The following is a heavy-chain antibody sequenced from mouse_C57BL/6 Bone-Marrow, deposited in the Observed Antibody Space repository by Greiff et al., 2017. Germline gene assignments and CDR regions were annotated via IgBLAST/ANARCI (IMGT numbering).Heavy chain of an antibody. D-gene: IGHD1-3*01. CDR1: GFTFSSYT. CDR2: ISGGGGNT. Sequence: EVKVVESGGGLVKPGGSLKLSCAASGFTFSSYTMSWVRQTPEKRLEWVATISGGGGNTYYPDSVKGRFTISRDNAKNTLYLQMSSLRSEDTALYYCARLTSAWFAYWGQGTLVTVSA. V-gene: IGHV5-9*01. J-gene: IGHJ3*01. CDR3: ARLTSAWFAY.